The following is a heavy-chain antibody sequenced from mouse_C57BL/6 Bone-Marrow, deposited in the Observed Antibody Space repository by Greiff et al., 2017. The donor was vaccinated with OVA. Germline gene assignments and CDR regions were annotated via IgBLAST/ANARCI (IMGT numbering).Heavy chain of an antibody. CDR1: GYTFTSYK. D-gene: IGHD1-1*01. V-gene: IGHV1-4*01. Sequence: QVQLKESDAELVKPGASVKISCKASGYTFTSYKMHWVKQRPGQGLEWIGYINPSSGYTKYNQKFKDKATLTADKSSSTAYMQLSSLTSEDSAVYYCANYYGSSSFAYWGQGTLVTVSA. CDR3: ANYYGSSSFAY. J-gene: IGHJ3*01. CDR2: INPSSGYT.